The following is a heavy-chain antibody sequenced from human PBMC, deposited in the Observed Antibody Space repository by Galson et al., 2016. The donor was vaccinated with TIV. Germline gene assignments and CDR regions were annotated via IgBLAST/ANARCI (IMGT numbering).Heavy chain of an antibody. Sequence: ETLSLTCAVSGYSISYSYCWAWIRQPPGGGLEWIGSIYNTGTTYYNPSLKSRITISQDTSKNHLSLKLTSVTAADTALYYCARQPTGFPNWFDPWGQGTLVTVSS. CDR2: IYNTGTT. CDR1: GYSISYSYC. V-gene: IGHV4-38-2*01. CDR3: ARQPTGFPNWFDP. J-gene: IGHJ5*02. D-gene: IGHD3-9*01.